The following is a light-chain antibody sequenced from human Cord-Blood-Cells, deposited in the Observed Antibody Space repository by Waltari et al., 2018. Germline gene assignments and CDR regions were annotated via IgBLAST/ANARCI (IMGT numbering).Light chain of an antibody. CDR2: EGS. J-gene: IGLJ3*02. V-gene: IGLV2-23*01. Sequence: QSALTQPASVSGSPGQSITIPCPGTSSDVGRYNLVSWYQQHPGKAPKLMIYEGSKRPSGVSNRFSGSKSGNTASLTISGLQAEDEADYYCCSYAGSSNWVFGGGTKLTVL. CDR1: SSDVGRYNL. CDR3: CSYAGSSNWV.